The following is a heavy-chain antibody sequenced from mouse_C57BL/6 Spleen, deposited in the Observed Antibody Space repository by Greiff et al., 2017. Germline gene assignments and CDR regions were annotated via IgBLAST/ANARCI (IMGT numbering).Heavy chain of an antibody. D-gene: IGHD1-1*01. Sequence: EVKLMESGGGLVKPGGSLKLSCAASGFTFSDYGMHWVRQAPEKGLEWVAYISSGSSTIYYADTVKGRFTISRDNAKNTLFLQMTSLRSEDTAMYYCARRTVVAAYYAMDYWGQGTSVTVSS. J-gene: IGHJ4*01. V-gene: IGHV5-17*01. CDR2: ISSGSSTI. CDR1: GFTFSDYG. CDR3: ARRTVVAAYYAMDY.